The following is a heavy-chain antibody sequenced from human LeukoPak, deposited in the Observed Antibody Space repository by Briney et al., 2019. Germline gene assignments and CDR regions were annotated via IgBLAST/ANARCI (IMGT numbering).Heavy chain of an antibody. D-gene: IGHD2-2*01. CDR2: ISYDGSNK. CDR3: ARETYCSSTSCYLDYNYGMDV. J-gene: IGHJ6*04. CDR1: GFTFSSYA. V-gene: IGHV3-30*04. Sequence: GRSLRLSCAASGFTFSSYAMHWVRQAPGKGLEWVAVISYDGSNKYYADSVKGRFTISRDNSKNTLYLQMNSLRAEDTAVYYCARETYCSSTSCYLDYNYGMDVWGKGTTVTVSS.